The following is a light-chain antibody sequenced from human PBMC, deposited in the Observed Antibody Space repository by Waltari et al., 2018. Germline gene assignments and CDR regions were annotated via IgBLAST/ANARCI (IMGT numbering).Light chain of an antibody. J-gene: IGKJ3*01. V-gene: IGKV2-28*01. CDR1: QSLLHSNGYNY. Sequence: DIVMTQSPLSLPVTPGEPASISCRSSQSLLHSNGYNYLDWYLQKPGQSPQLLIYLGSTRASGVPDRFSGSGSGTDLTLKISRVEAEDVGVYYCMQALQTPLTFGPGTKVDIK. CDR3: MQALQTPLT. CDR2: LGS.